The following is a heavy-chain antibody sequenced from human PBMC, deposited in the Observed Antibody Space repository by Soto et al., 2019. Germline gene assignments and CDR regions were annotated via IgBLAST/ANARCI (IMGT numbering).Heavy chain of an antibody. D-gene: IGHD1-7*01. CDR2: LYYSGSR. V-gene: IGHV4-59*08. CDR3: ARGLLPNFYYYYMDV. J-gene: IGHJ6*03. CDR1: GGSISSHY. Sequence: QLQESGPGLVKASETLSLTCRVSGGSISSHYWSWIRQPPGKGLEWIGNLYYSGSRIYNPSLNSPVTISVDTSSNQFSLIMRSVSAADTAVYFCARGLLPNFYYYYMDVWGRGTTVTVS.